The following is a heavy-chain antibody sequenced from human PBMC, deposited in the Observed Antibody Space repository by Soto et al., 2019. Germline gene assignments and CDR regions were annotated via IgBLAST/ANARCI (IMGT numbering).Heavy chain of an antibody. J-gene: IGHJ6*02. V-gene: IGHV1-18*04. CDR1: GYTFTSYG. CDR2: ISAYNGNT. CDR3: ARDQGFEQQPDYPPYYYYYGMDV. D-gene: IGHD6-13*01. Sequence: VASVKVSCKASGYTFTSYGISWVRQAPGQGLEWMGWISAYNGNTNYAQKLQGRVTMTTDTSTSTAYMELRSLRSDDTAVYYCARDQGFEQQPDYPPYYYYYGMDVWGQGTTVTVYS.